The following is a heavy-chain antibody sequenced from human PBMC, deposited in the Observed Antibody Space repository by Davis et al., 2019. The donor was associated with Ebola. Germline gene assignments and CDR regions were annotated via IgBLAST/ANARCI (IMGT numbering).Heavy chain of an antibody. CDR3: ARDYYDSSGYLYYFDY. J-gene: IGHJ4*02. CDR2: IYSRGST. V-gene: IGHV4-59*01. D-gene: IGHD3-22*01. CDR1: GGSISSYY. Sequence: SETLSLTCTVSGGSISSYYWSWIRQPPGKGLEWIGYIYSRGSTNYNPSLKSRVTISEDTSKNQFSLKLSSVTTADTAVYYCARDYYDSSGYLYYFDYWGQGTLVTVSS.